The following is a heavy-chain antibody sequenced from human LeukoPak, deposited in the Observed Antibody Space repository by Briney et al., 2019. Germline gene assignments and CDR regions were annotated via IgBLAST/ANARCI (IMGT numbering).Heavy chain of an antibody. CDR1: GYTFTSYG. Sequence: ASVKVSCKASGYTFTSYGISWVRQAPGQGLEWMGWISAYNGNTNYAQKLQGRVTMTTDTSTSTAYMELRSLRSDDTAVYYCARDRLVVPAASWFDPWGQGTLVTVSS. V-gene: IGHV1-18*01. CDR3: ARDRLVVPAASWFDP. J-gene: IGHJ5*02. D-gene: IGHD2-2*01. CDR2: ISAYNGNT.